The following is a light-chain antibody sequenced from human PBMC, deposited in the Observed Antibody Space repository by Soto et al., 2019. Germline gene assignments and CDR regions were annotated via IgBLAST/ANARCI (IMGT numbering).Light chain of an antibody. CDR2: DAS. CDR1: ESISSW. Sequence: DIQMTQSPSTLSASVGDRVTITCRASESISSWLAWYQQKPGKAPKVLIYDASSLKSGVPSRFSGSGSGTEFTLTISSLQPDDLATYYCLQDINYPWTFGQGTKVDIK. J-gene: IGKJ1*01. CDR3: LQDINYPWT. V-gene: IGKV1-5*01.